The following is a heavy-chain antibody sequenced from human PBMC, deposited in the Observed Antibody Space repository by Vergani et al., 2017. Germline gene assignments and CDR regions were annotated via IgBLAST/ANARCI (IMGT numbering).Heavy chain of an antibody. CDR2: INHSGST. Sequence: QVQLQQWGAGLLKPSETLSLTCAVYGGSFSGYYWSWIRQPPGKGLEWIGEINHSGSTNYNPSLKRLVTISVDTSKNHFSLRLSSVTAADTAVYYCARGRRGTWYFDLWGRGTLVTVSS. CDR3: ARGRRGTWYFDL. V-gene: IGHV4-34*01. CDR1: GGSFSGYY. J-gene: IGHJ2*01.